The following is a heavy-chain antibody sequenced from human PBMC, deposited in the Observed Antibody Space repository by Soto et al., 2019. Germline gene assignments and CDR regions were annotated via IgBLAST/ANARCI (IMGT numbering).Heavy chain of an antibody. CDR1: GGSISSYY. D-gene: IGHD2-21*01. V-gene: IGHV4-59*01. J-gene: IGHJ6*02. CDR2: IYYSGST. CDR3: ARDRAYSRRGYYYGMDV. Sequence: SETLSLTCTVSGGSISSYYWSWIRQPPGKGLEWIGYIYYSGSTNYNPSLKSRVTISVDTSKNQFSLKLSSVTAADTAVYYCARDRAYSRRGYYYGMDVWGQGTTVTVSS.